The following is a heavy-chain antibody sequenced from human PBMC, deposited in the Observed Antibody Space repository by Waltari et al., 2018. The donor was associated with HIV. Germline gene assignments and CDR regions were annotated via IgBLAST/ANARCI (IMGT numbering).Heavy chain of an antibody. CDR1: GGSISSYY. V-gene: IGHV4-59*01. J-gene: IGHJ6*02. CDR3: ARVKQQLARSYYYYYGMDV. Sequence: QVQLQESGPGLVKPSETLSLTCTVSGGSISSYYWSWIRQPPGQGLEWIGYIYYSGSTNYNPSLKSRVTISVDTSKNQFALKLSSVTAADTAVYYCARVKQQLARSYYYYYGMDVWGQGTTVTVSS. D-gene: IGHD6-13*01. CDR2: IYYSGST.